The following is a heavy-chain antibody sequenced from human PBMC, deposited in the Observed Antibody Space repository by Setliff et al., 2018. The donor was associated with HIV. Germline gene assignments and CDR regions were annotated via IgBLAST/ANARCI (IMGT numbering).Heavy chain of an antibody. V-gene: IGHV4-59*11. CDR3: ARGRGSSWYKH. J-gene: IGHJ1*01. CDR1: GGSISSHY. CDR2: IYSTGST. D-gene: IGHD6-13*01. Sequence: SETLSLTCTVSGGSISSHYWSWIRQPPGKGLEWIGYIYSTGSTNYNPSLKSRVTISVDTSKRQFSLKLNSVTAADTAVYYCARGRGSSWYKHWGQGTLVTVSS.